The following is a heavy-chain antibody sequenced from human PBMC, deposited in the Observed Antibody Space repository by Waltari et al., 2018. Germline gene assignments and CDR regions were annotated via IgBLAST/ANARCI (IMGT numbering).Heavy chain of an antibody. D-gene: IGHD3-10*01. CDR2: IYRGGGA. CDR3: VKETAYGYYFDN. CDR1: GFTFSNYA. Sequence: EVQLLESGGGLIPPGGSLTLSCAAAGFTFSNYAMNWIRQATGKGLEWGSVIYRGGGAYYAGSVKGRFTISRDNSKNTLYLQMSSLRLEDTAVYYCVKETAYGYYFDNWGQGTLVSVSS. J-gene: IGHJ4*02. V-gene: IGHV3-23*03.